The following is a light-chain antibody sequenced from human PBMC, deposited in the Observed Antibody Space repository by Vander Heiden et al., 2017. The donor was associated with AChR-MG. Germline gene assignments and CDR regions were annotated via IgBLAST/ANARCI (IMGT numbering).Light chain of an antibody. CDR3: QQYYSAPWT. Sequence: DIVLTQSPVSLAVPLCVRAPSNCKSSQSVLYSSNNKNYLAWYQQKPGQPPKLLIYWASTRESGVPDRFSGGGSGADFTLTISSLQAEDVAVYYCQQYYSAPWTFGQGTKVEIK. V-gene: IGKV4-1*01. J-gene: IGKJ1*01. CDR1: QSVLYSSNNKNY. CDR2: WAS.